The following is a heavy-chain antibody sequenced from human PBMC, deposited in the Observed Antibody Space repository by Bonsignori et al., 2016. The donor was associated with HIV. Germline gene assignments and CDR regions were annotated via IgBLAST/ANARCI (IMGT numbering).Heavy chain of an antibody. CDR3: ARDRYYFYYMDV. Sequence: EVQLVESGGGLVKPGGSLRLSCAASGFSFSGYTMSWVRQAPGRGLEWISSITKSSTYKHYADSVKGRFTISRDDPKNSLYLQIDSLRAEDTAVYYCARDRYYFYYMDVWG. CDR1: GFSFSGYT. CDR2: ITKSSTYK. V-gene: IGHV3-21*01. J-gene: IGHJ6*03.